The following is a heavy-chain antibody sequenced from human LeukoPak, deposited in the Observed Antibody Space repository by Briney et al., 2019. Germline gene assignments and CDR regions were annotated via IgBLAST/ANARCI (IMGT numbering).Heavy chain of an antibody. CDR1: GYTFTGYY. CDR3: ATAGGSTSGWFDP. V-gene: IGHV1-2*06. CDR2: INPNSGGT. Sequence: ASVKVSCKASGYTFTGYYMHWVRQAPGQGLEWMGRINPNSGGTNYAQKFQGRVTMTRDTSISTAYMELSRLRSEDTAVYYCATAGGSTSGWFDPWGQGTLVTVSS. D-gene: IGHD2-2*01. J-gene: IGHJ5*02.